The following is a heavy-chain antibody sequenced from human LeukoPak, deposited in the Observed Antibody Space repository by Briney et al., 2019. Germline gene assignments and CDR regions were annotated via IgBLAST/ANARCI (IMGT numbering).Heavy chain of an antibody. CDR3: ARGADYQRSDWFDP. CDR1: GGTFSSYA. Sequence: SVKVSCKASGGTFSSYAISWVRQAPGQGLEWMGGIIPIFGTANYAQKFQGRVTITTDESTSTAYMELSSLRSEDTAVYYCARGADYQRSDWFDPWGQGTLVTVSS. J-gene: IGHJ5*02. V-gene: IGHV1-69*05. D-gene: IGHD4-11*01. CDR2: IIPIFGTA.